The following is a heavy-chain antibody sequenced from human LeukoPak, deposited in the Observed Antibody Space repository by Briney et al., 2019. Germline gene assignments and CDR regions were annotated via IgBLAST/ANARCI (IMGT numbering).Heavy chain of an antibody. J-gene: IGHJ4*02. CDR1: GFTFSDYY. CDR3: ARDGRIAARLWFGYYFDY. CDR2: ISSSGSTI. D-gene: IGHD6-6*01. V-gene: IGHV3-11*01. Sequence: GGSLRLSCAASGFTFSDYYMSWIRQAPGKGLEWVSYISSSGSTIYYADSVKGRFTISRDNAKNSLYLQMNSLRAEDTAVYYCARDGRIAARLWFGYYFDYWGQGTLVTVSS.